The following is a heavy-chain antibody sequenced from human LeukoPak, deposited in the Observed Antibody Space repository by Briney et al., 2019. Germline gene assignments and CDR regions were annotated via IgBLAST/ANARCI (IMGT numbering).Heavy chain of an antibody. V-gene: IGHV4-59*01. J-gene: IGHJ6*03. CDR3: AREPAYYYGSGGYYYMDV. CDR1: GGSISSYY. D-gene: IGHD3-10*01. Sequence: SETLSLTCTVSGGSISSYYWSWIRQPPGKGLEWIGYIYYSVSTNYNPSLRSRVTISVDTSKNQISLKRSSVTAADTALYYCAREPAYYYGSGGYYYMDVWGKGTTVTVSS. CDR2: IYYSVST.